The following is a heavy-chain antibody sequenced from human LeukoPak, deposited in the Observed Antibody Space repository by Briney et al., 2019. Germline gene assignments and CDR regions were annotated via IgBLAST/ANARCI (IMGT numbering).Heavy chain of an antibody. CDR3: ARGGIHSPFDP. D-gene: IGHD5-18*01. CDR1: GGSISSSSYY. V-gene: IGHV4-39*01. Sequence: SETLSLTCTVSGGSISSSSYYWGWNRQPPGKGLEWIGSIYYSGSTYYNPSLKSRVTISVDTSKNQFSLKLSSVTAADTAVYYCARGGIHSPFDPWGQGTLVTVSS. CDR2: IYYSGST. J-gene: IGHJ5*02.